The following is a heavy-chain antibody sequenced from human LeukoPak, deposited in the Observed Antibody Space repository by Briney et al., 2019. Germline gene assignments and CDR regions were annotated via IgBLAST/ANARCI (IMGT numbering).Heavy chain of an antibody. J-gene: IGHJ4*02. D-gene: IGHD5-18*01. V-gene: IGHV3-30-3*02. CDR1: GFTFSSYA. CDR2: ISYDGSNK. CDR3: AKRRWIQLWLFGY. Sequence: PGGSLRLSCAASGFTFSSYAMHWVRQAPGKGLEWVAVISYDGSNKYYADSVKGRFTISRDNSKNTLYLQMNSLRAEDTAVYYCAKRRWIQLWLFGYWGQGTLVTVSS.